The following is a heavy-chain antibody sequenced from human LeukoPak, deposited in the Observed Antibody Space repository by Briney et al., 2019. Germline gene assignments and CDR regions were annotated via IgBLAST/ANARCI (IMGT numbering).Heavy chain of an antibody. CDR1: GYSISSGYY. CDR3: ARDNCSGGSCYRGGFDY. CDR2: IYYSGST. J-gene: IGHJ4*02. D-gene: IGHD2-15*01. Sequence: SETLSLTCTVSGYSISSGYYWGWIRQPPGKGLEWIGSIYYSGSTYYNPSLKSRVTISVDTSKNQFSLKLSSVTAADTAVYYCARDNCSGGSCYRGGFDYWGQGTLVTVSS. V-gene: IGHV4-38-2*02.